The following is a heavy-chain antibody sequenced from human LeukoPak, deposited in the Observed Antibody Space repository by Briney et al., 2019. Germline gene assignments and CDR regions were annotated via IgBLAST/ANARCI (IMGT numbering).Heavy chain of an antibody. Sequence: SETLSLTCTVSGGSISSYYWSWIRQPAGKGLEWIGRIYASGSTNYNPSLKSRVTMSVDTSKNQFSLKLSSVTAADTAVYYCARSRYCSGGSCYSGRRSYYFDYWGQGTLVTVSS. J-gene: IGHJ4*02. CDR1: GGSISSYY. CDR3: ARSRYCSGGSCYSGRRSYYFDY. V-gene: IGHV4-4*07. CDR2: IYASGST. D-gene: IGHD2-15*01.